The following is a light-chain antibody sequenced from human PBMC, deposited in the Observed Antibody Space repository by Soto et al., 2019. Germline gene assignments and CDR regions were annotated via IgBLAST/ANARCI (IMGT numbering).Light chain of an antibody. J-gene: IGKJ2*01. CDR1: QSVSNY. CDR3: QQYYNWRA. CDR2: GAS. V-gene: IGKV3-15*01. Sequence: IVMTQSPATLSVSPGERATLSCRASQSVSNYLAWYQQKPGQAPRLLIYGASTRATGIPARFSGSGSGTEFTLTISSLQSEDFGVYYCQQYYNWRAFGQGTKVEIK.